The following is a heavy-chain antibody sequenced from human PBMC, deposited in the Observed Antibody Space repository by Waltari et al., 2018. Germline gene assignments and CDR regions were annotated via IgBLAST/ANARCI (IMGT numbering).Heavy chain of an antibody. CDR1: GYSFTSYW. D-gene: IGHD6-13*01. V-gene: IGHV5-51*03. J-gene: IGHJ6*02. CDR2: IYPGDSDT. Sequence: EVQLVQSGAEVKKPGESLKISCKGSGYSFTSYWIGWVRQMPGKGLEWMGIIYPGDSDTGYSPSFQGQVTISADKSISTAYLQWSSLKASDTAMYYCARPGYSSSWYNDYYGMDVWGQGTTVTVSS. CDR3: ARPGYSSSWYNDYYGMDV.